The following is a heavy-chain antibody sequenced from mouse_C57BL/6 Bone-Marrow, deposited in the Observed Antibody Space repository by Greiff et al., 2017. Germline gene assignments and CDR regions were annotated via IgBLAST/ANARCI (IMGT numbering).Heavy chain of an antibody. CDR2: ISSGGSYT. CDR3: ARRGGDRFAY. J-gene: IGHJ3*01. CDR1: GFTFSSYG. Sequence: EVKLMESGGDLVKPGGSLKLSCAASGFTFSSYGMSWVRQTPDQRLEWVATISSGGSYTYYPDSVKGRFTISRDNAKNTLYLQMSSLKSEDTAMYYCARRGGDRFAYWGQGTLVTVAA. D-gene: IGHD3-3*01. V-gene: IGHV5-6*01.